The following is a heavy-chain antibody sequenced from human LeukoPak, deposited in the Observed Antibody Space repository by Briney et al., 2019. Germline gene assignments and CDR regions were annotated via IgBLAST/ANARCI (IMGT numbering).Heavy chain of an antibody. V-gene: IGHV3-23*01. CDR1: GFSFSSYA. Sequence: GGSLRLSCAASGFSFSSYAMSWVRQAPGNGLGWDLAISGSGGSTYYADSVKGRFTISRDNSKNTLYLQMNSLRAEDTAVYYCAKGDSSGYYYRPGYYFDYWGQGTLVTVSS. J-gene: IGHJ4*02. CDR3: AKGDSSGYYYRPGYYFDY. D-gene: IGHD3-22*01. CDR2: ISGSGGST.